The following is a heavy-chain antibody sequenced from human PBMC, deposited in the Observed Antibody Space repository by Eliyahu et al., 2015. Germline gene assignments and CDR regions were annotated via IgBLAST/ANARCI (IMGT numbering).Heavy chain of an antibody. CDR1: VFTFXTXA. Sequence: EVHLVXSGGXLVQPGGSLRLSCAASVFTFXTXAMXWVRQAPGKGLEWVSGFSGSGDSTYYADSVKGRFTISRDNSKSTLYLQVDSLRAEDTAIYYCAKAGRPYGGNFFDYWDQGTLVTVSS. CDR2: FSGSGDST. CDR3: AKAGRPYGGNFFDY. D-gene: IGHD4-23*01. J-gene: IGHJ4*02. V-gene: IGHV3-23*04.